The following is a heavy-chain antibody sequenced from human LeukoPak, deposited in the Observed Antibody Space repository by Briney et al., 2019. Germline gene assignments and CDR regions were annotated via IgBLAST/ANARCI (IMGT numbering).Heavy chain of an antibody. CDR3: ARGGPPFSFDY. V-gene: IGHV4-61*02. CDR1: GGSISSGSYY. Sequence: PSETLSLTCTVPGGSISSGSYYWSWIRQPAGNGLEWIGRIYTSGSTNYNSSLKSRVTISVDTSKNQFSLKLSSVTAADTAVYYCARGGPPFSFDYWGQGTLVTVSS. J-gene: IGHJ4*02. D-gene: IGHD3-16*01. CDR2: IYTSGST.